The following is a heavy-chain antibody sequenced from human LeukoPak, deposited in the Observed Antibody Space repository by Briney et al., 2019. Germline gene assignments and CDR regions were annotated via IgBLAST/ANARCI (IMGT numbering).Heavy chain of an antibody. Sequence: GASVKVSCKASGGTFSSYAISWVRQAPGQGLEWMGGTIPIFGTANYAQKFQGRVTITADESTSTAYMELSSLRSEDTAVYYCASGHVPHYDSSGYSYHAAFDIWGQGTMVAVSS. D-gene: IGHD3-22*01. V-gene: IGHV1-69*13. CDR3: ASGHVPHYDSSGYSYHAAFDI. J-gene: IGHJ3*02. CDR1: GGTFSSYA. CDR2: TIPIFGTA.